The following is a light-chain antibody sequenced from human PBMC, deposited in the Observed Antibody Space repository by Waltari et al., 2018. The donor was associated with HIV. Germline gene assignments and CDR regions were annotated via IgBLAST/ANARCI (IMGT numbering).Light chain of an antibody. CDR3: CSYTTNNTWV. V-gene: IGLV2-23*02. J-gene: IGLJ3*02. CDR1: NGDIGSYKF. Sequence: QSALTQPASVSGSPGQSITLPCVGNNGDIGSYKFVSWYQQYADKAPRLMIYEVTKRASGVSNRFSAAKSVNTASLTISGLQADDEGDYYCCSYTTNNTWVFGGGTKLTVL. CDR2: EVT.